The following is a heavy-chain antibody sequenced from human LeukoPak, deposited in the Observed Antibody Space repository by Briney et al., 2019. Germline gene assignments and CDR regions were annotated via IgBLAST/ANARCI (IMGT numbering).Heavy chain of an antibody. J-gene: IGHJ4*02. D-gene: IGHD3-22*01. CDR2: IIPIFGTA. Sequence: SVEVSCTASGGTFSSYAISWVRQAPGQGLEWMGGIIPIFGTANYAQKFQGRVTITADESTSTAYMELSSLRSEDTAVYYCAREFGSGYAFDYWGQGTLVTVSS. V-gene: IGHV1-69*13. CDR3: AREFGSGYAFDY. CDR1: GGTFSSYA.